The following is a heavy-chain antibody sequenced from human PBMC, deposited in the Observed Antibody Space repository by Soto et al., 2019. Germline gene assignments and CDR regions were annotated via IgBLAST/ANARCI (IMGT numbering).Heavy chain of an antibody. D-gene: IGHD6-13*01. J-gene: IGHJ5*02. CDR1: GFTFSSYS. CDR2: ISSSSSTI. V-gene: IGHV3-48*01. Sequence: EVQLVESGGGLVQPGGSLRLSCAASGFTFSSYSMNWVRQAPGKGLEWVSYISSSSSTIYYADSVKGRFTISRDNAKNSLYLPMNSLRAEDTAGYYCARHPERIAEIGWFDPWGQGTLVTVSS. CDR3: ARHPERIAEIGWFDP.